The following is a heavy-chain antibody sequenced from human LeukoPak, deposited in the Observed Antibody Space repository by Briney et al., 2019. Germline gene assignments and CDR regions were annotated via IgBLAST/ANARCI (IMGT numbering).Heavy chain of an antibody. CDR1: GYTFTSYG. CDR2: ISAYNGNT. Sequence: ASVKVSCTASGYTFTSYGISWVRQAPGQGLEWMGWISAYNGNTNYAQRLQGRVTMTTDTSTSTAYMELRSLRSDDTAVYYCARAPPCSSTSCYYYGMDVWGQGTTVTVSS. CDR3: ARAPPCSSTSCYYYGMDV. D-gene: IGHD2-2*01. V-gene: IGHV1-18*01. J-gene: IGHJ6*02.